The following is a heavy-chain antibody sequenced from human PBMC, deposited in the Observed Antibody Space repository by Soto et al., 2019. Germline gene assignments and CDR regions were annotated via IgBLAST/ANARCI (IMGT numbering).Heavy chain of an antibody. J-gene: IGHJ4*02. CDR2: IHYSGTT. Sequence: SETLSLTCTVSGGSMRNYFWTRSRQPPGKGLEWIGYIHYSGTTSFFPSYDPSLRSRVTISEDTSKNQFSLKLLSVTTADTAVYFCAAGEASSRNLAPYYLDFWGQGTLVTVSS. V-gene: IGHV4-59*01. D-gene: IGHD6-13*01. CDR1: GGSMRNYF. CDR3: AAGEASSRNLAPYYLDF.